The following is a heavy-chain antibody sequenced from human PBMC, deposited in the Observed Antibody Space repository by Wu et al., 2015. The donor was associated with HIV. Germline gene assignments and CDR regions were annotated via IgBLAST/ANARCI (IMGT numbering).Heavy chain of an antibody. CDR2: INPNRGGT. D-gene: IGHD3-10*01. Sequence: QVQLLQSGAEVKKPGASVMVSCKASGYTFIDYYLYWVRQAPRQGLEWMGWINPNRGGTKYAQKFQGRVTMTRDTAVSTAYIELSALTSDDTAVYYCARDELFRVDDAFDMWGQGTLVIVSS. V-gene: IGHV1-2*02. CDR1: GYTFIDYY. CDR3: ARDELFRVDDAFDM. J-gene: IGHJ3*02.